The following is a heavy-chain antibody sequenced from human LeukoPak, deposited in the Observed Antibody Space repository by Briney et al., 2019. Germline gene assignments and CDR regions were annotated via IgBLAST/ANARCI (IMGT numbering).Heavy chain of an antibody. Sequence: GGSLRLSCAASGFTFSSYTMHWVRQAPGKGLEWVAVISYDGSNKYYADSVKGRFTISRDNSKNTLYLQMNSLRAEDTAVYYCARDPLSPLYDSRGYYFDYWGQGTLVTVSS. CDR2: ISYDGSNK. D-gene: IGHD3-22*01. CDR1: GFTFSSYT. J-gene: IGHJ4*02. CDR3: ARDPLSPLYDSRGYYFDY. V-gene: IGHV3-30-3*01.